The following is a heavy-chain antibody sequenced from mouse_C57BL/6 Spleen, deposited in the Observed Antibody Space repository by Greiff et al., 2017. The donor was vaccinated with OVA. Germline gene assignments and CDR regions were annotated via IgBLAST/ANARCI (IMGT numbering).Heavy chain of an antibody. CDR3: ARSRKTTVVEDYFDY. CDR1: GYTFTSYG. Sequence: QVQLQQSGAELARPGASVKLSCKASGYTFTSYGISWVKQRTGQGLEWIGEIYPRSGNTYYNEKFKGKATLTADKSSSTAYMELRSLTSEDSAVYFCARSRKTTVVEDYFDYWGQGTTLTVSS. D-gene: IGHD1-1*01. CDR2: IYPRSGNT. V-gene: IGHV1-81*01. J-gene: IGHJ2*01.